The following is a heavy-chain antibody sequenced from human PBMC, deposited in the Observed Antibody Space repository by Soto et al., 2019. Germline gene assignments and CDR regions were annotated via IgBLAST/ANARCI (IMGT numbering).Heavy chain of an antibody. D-gene: IGHD1-26*01. CDR3: ARVGSGSTNSAFDI. V-gene: IGHV4-30-2*01. CDR2: IYHSGST. J-gene: IGHJ3*02. Sequence: QLQLQESGSGLVKPSQTLSLTCAVSGGSISSGGYSWSWIRQPPGKGLEWIGYIYHSGSTYYNPSLKSRVTISVDRSKNQFSLKLSSVTAADTAVYYCARVGSGSTNSAFDIWGQGTMVTVSS. CDR1: GGSISSGGYS.